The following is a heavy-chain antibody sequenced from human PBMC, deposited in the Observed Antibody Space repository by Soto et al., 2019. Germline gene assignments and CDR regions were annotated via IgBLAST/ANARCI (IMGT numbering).Heavy chain of an antibody. V-gene: IGHV3-30*18. D-gene: IGHD5-12*01. CDR1: GFTFSSYG. J-gene: IGHJ4*02. CDR3: AKDTLIKYGGYASPDY. Sequence: QVQLVESGGGVVQPGRSLRLSCAASGFTFSSYGMHWVRQAPGKGLEWVAVISYDGSNKYYADSVKGRFTISRDNSKNTLYLQMNSLRAEDTAVYYCAKDTLIKYGGYASPDYWGQGTLVTVSS. CDR2: ISYDGSNK.